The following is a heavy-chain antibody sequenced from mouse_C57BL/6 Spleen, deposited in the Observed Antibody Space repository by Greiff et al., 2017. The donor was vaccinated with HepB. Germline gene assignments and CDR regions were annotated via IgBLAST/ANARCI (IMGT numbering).Heavy chain of an antibody. CDR1: GFTFSDYG. V-gene: IGHV5-17*01. D-gene: IGHD1-1*01. J-gene: IGHJ4*01. CDR3: ARTVLYYYAIDY. CDR2: ISSGSSTI. Sequence: VQLKESGGGLVKPGGSLKLSCAASGFTFSDYGMHWVRQAPEKGLEWVAYISSGSSTIYYADTVKGRFTISRDNAKNTLFMQMTSLRSEDTAMYYCARTVLYYYAIDYWGQGTSVTVSS.